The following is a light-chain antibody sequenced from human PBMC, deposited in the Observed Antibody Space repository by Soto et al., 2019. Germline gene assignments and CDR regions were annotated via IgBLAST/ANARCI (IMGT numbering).Light chain of an antibody. CDR2: AAS. CDR1: QGISNY. CDR3: QKYRSVPV. Sequence: DIQMTQSPTSLSASVGDRVTITCRASQGISNYVAWYQQIPGKAPKLLIYAASTLQSGVPSRFSGSGSGTDFLRTFNGLLPDDVATYSCQKYRSVPVFGPGTKVEIK. V-gene: IGKV1-27*01. J-gene: IGKJ3*01.